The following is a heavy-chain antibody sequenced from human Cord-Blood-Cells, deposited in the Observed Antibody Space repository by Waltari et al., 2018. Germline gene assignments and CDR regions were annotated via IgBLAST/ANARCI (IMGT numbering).Heavy chain of an antibody. CDR2: IIPILGTA. D-gene: IGHD6-13*01. V-gene: IGHV1-69*11. CDR1: GGTFSSYA. J-gene: IGHJ3*02. Sequence: QVQLVQSGAEVKKPGSSVKVSCKASGGTFSSYAISWVRQAPGQGLEWMGGIIPILGTANYAQKFQGRGTITADESTSTAYMGLSSLRSEDTAAYYCATLMGYSSSWYGAFDIWGQGTMVTVSS. CDR3: ATLMGYSSSWYGAFDI.